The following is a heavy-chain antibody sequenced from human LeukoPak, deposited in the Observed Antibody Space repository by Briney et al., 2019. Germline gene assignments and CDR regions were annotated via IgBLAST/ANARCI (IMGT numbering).Heavy chain of an antibody. CDR3: ARRRYCSSTSCSYYFDY. Sequence: GGSLRLSCAASGFTFSSYSMNWVRQAPGKGPEWVSSISSSSSYIYYADSVKGRFTISRDNAKNSLYLQMNSLRAEGTAVYYCARRRYCSSTSCSYYFDYWGQGTLVTVSS. V-gene: IGHV3-21*01. CDR2: ISSSSSYI. D-gene: IGHD2-2*01. CDR1: GFTFSSYS. J-gene: IGHJ4*02.